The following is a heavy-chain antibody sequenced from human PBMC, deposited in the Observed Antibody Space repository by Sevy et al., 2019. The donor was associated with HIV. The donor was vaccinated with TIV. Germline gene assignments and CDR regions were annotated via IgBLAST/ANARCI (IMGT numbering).Heavy chain of an antibody. J-gene: IGHJ4*02. CDR2: ISRTSSTI. V-gene: IGHV3-48*02. D-gene: IGHD3-22*01. Sequence: GGSLRLSCAASGFTFSSYSMNWVRQAPGKGLEWVSYISRTSSTIYYADSVKGRFTISRDNAKNSLYLQMNSLRDEDTAVYYCARERKMYDSSGYYLHFDDWGQGTLVTVSS. CDR3: ARERKMYDSSGYYLHFDD. CDR1: GFTFSSYS.